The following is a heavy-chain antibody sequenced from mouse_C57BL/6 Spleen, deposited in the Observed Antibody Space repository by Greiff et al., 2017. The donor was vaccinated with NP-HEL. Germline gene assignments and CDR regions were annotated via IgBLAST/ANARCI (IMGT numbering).Heavy chain of an antibody. CDR3: ARSGYYYGLYYFDY. D-gene: IGHD1-1*01. V-gene: IGHV2-2*01. CDR1: GFSLTSYG. CDR2: IWSGGST. J-gene: IGHJ2*01. Sequence: QVQLQQSGPGLVQPSQSLSITCTVSGFSLTSYGVHWVRQSPGKGLEWLGVIWSGGSTDYNAAFISRLSISKDNSKSQVFFKMNSLQADDTAIYCCARSGYYYGLYYFDYWGQGTTLTVSS.